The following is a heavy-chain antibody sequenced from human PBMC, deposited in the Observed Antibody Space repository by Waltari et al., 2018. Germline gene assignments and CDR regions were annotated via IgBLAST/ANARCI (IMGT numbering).Heavy chain of an antibody. Sequence: EVQLLESGGGLVQPGGSLRLSCAASGFTFSSYAMSWVRQAPGKGLDWVSAISGSGGSTYYADSVKGRFTISRDNSKNTLYLQMNSLRAEDTAVYYCAKGQGDFWSGYYLYYYYYGMDVWGQGTTVTVSS. CDR1: GFTFSSYA. CDR3: AKGQGDFWSGYYLYYYYYGMDV. CDR2: ISGSGGST. D-gene: IGHD3-3*01. V-gene: IGHV3-23*01. J-gene: IGHJ6*02.